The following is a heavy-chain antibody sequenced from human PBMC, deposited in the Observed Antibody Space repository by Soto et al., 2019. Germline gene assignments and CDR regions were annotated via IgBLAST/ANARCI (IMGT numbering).Heavy chain of an antibody. J-gene: IGHJ2*01. CDR1: GFTVSSSY. CDR2: IYSGGNK. Sequence: GGSLRLSCAASGFTVSSSYMGWVRQAPGKGLEWVSAIYSGGNKYYADSVKGRFTISRNNSKDTLNLQMNSLRTDDTAKYYCARQVGFYWYFDLWGRGTLVTVSS. CDR3: ARQVGFYWYFDL. V-gene: IGHV3-66*04. D-gene: IGHD1-26*01.